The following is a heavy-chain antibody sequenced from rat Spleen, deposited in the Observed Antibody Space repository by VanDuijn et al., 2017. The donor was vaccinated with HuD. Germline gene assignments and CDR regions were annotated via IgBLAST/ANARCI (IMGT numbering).Heavy chain of an antibody. CDR2: ISTGGGNT. V-gene: IGHV5-25*01. D-gene: IGHD1-9*01. Sequence: EVQLVESGGGLVQPGRSMKLSCAASGFTFSNYYMAWVRQAPTKGLEWVASISTGGGNTYYRDSVKGRFTVSRDDAKSTLYLQMNSLRSEDTATYYCARRHYGYTDYFDYWGQGVMVTVSS. J-gene: IGHJ2*01. CDR1: GFTFSNYY. CDR3: ARRHYGYTDYFDY.